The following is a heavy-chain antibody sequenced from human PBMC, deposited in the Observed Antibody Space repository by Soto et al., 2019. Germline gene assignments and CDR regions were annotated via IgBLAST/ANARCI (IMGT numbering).Heavy chain of an antibody. V-gene: IGHV3-7*01. CDR2: IKEDGSEK. J-gene: IGHJ4*02. D-gene: IGHD3-22*01. CDR1: GFRFSSYW. CDR3: ARVGAPGGYYYYFDY. Sequence: GGSLRLSCAASGFRFSSYWMSWVRQAPGKGLEWVANIKEDGSEKYYVDSVKGRFSIPRDNAKNSLYLQMNSLRAEDTAVYYCARVGAPGGYYYYFDYWGRGTQVTVSS.